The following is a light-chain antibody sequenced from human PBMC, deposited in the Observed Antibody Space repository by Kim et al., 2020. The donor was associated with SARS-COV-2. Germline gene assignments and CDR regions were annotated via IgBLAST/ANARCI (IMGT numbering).Light chain of an antibody. CDR2: QDI. V-gene: IGLV3-1*01. J-gene: IGLJ2*01. CDR1: KLGDKY. Sequence: LSPGQTASITCSGDKLGDKYACWYQQKPGQSPVLVIYQDIKRPSGIPERFSGSNSGNTATLTISGTQAMDEADYYCQAWDSNTGVFGGGTQLTVL. CDR3: QAWDSNTGV.